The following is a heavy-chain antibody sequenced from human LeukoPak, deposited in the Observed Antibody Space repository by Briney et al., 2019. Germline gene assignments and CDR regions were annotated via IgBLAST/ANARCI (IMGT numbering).Heavy chain of an antibody. J-gene: IGHJ4*02. D-gene: IGHD1-14*01. Sequence: SETLSLTCDIYGESYTDYHLSWIRQPPGKGLEWIGEISHDEGTNYNPSLRSRVSISLDKSKNQFLLKLTSVTAADTAVYYCAGGPDSRKAGYWGPGTLVTVS. CDR1: GESYTDYH. CDR3: AGGPDSRKAGY. CDR2: ISHDEGT. V-gene: IGHV4-34*01.